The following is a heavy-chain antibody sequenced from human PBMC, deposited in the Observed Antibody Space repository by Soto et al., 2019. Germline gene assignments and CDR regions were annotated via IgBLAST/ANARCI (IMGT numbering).Heavy chain of an antibody. J-gene: IGHJ6*03. CDR2: IYYSGST. CDR1: GGSISSYY. D-gene: IGHD2-2*03. CDR3: ARRAVVIVVVPAATSYYYYYMDV. V-gene: IGHV4-59*08. Sequence: PSETLSLTCTVSGGSISSYYWSWIRQPPGKGLEWIGYIYYSGSTNYNPSLKSRVTISVDTSKNQFSLKLSSVTAADTAVYYCARRAVVIVVVPAATSYYYYYMDVWGKGTTVTVSS.